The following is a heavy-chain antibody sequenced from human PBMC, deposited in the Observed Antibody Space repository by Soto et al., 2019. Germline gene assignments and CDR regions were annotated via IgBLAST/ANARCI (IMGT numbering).Heavy chain of an antibody. Sequence: GGSLRLSCAASGFTFSSYGMHWVRQAPGKGLEWVAVIWYDGSNKYYADSVKGRFTISRDNSKNTLYLQMNSLRAEDTAVYYCARVYGDPAYFDYWGQGTLVTVSS. D-gene: IGHD4-17*01. J-gene: IGHJ4*02. CDR1: GFTFSSYG. V-gene: IGHV3-33*01. CDR2: IWYDGSNK. CDR3: ARVYGDPAYFDY.